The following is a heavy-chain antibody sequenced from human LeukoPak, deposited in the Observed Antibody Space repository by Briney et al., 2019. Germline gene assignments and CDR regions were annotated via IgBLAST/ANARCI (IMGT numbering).Heavy chain of an antibody. CDR2: INPSGGST. CDR1: GYTFTSYG. Sequence: ASVKVSCKASGYTFTSYGISWVRQAPGQGLEWMGIINPSGGSTSYAQKFQGRVTMTRDTSTSTVYMELSSLRSEDTAVYYCASQYYDILTGPWALDCWGQGTLVTVSS. CDR3: ASQYYDILTGPWALDC. V-gene: IGHV1-46*01. D-gene: IGHD3-9*01. J-gene: IGHJ4*02.